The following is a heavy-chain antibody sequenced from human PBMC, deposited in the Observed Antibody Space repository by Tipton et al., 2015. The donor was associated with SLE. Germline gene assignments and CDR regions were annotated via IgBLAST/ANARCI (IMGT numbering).Heavy chain of an antibody. D-gene: IGHD6-19*01. CDR1: DGSISDYY. CDR2: IYASGST. V-gene: IGHV4-4*07. Sequence: TLSLTCTVSDGSISDYYWTWIRQPAGEGLEWIGRIYASGSTNYNPSLKSRVTISVDTSKNQFSLKLSSVTAADTAVYYCARGLGYDAFDIWGQGTMVTVSS. CDR3: ARGLGYDAFDI. J-gene: IGHJ3*02.